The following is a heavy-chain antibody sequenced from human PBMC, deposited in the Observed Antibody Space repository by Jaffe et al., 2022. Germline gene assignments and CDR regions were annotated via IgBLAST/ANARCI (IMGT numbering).Heavy chain of an antibody. D-gene: IGHD5-18*01. Sequence: QLQLQESGPGLVKPSETLSLTCTVSGGSISSSSYYWGWIRQPPGKGLEWIGSIYYSGSTYYNPSLKSRVTISVDTSKNQFSLKLSSVTAADTAVYYCARQLLSYGYGAWFDPWGQGTLVTVSS. CDR3: ARQLLSYGYGAWFDP. CDR1: GGSISSSSYY. J-gene: IGHJ5*02. CDR2: IYYSGST. V-gene: IGHV4-39*01.